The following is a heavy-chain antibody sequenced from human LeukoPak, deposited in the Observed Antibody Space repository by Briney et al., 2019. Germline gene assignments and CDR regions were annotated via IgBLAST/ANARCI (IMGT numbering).Heavy chain of an antibody. D-gene: IGHD5-24*01. CDR1: GFTFSTYW. Sequence: PGGSLRLSCAASGFTFSTYWMSWVRQAPGKGLEWVANIKEDGSEKYYEDSVKGRFTISRDNAKNSLYLQMNSLRAEDTAVYYCARGGGYYFDYLGQGTLVTVSS. CDR2: IKEDGSEK. CDR3: ARGGGYYFDY. J-gene: IGHJ4*02. V-gene: IGHV3-7*01.